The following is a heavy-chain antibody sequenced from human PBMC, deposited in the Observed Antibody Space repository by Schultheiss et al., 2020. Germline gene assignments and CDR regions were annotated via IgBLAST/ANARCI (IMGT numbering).Heavy chain of an antibody. CDR2: IYSGGST. D-gene: IGHD3-22*01. J-gene: IGHJ6*02. CDR3: ARCDYYDSSGYYYIVGMDV. V-gene: IGHV3-53*04. Sequence: GGSLRLSCAASGFTVSSNYMSWVRQAPGKGLEWVSVIYSGGSTYYADSVKGRFTISRHNSKNTLYLQMNSLRAEDTAVYYCARCDYYDSSGYYYIVGMDVWGQGTTVTVSS. CDR1: GFTVSSNY.